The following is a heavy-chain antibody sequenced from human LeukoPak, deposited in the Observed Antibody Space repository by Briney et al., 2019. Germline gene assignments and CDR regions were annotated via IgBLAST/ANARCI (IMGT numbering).Heavy chain of an antibody. CDR3: AKDFDDRFLEWLAPDY. Sequence: ASVKVSCKASGYTFTSYGISWVRQAPGQGLEWMGWISAYNGNTNYAQKLQGRVTMTTDTSTSTAYMELRSLRSDDTAVYYCAKDFDDRFLEWLAPDYWGQGTLVTVSS. J-gene: IGHJ4*02. CDR1: GYTFTSYG. D-gene: IGHD3-3*01. CDR2: ISAYNGNT. V-gene: IGHV1-18*01.